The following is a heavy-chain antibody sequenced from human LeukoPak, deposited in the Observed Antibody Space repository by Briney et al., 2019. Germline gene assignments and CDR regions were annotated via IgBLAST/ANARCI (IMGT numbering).Heavy chain of an antibody. CDR2: IILILGKT. V-gene: IGHV1-69*04. D-gene: IGHD2-15*01. CDR1: GGTFSSYA. J-gene: IGHJ5*02. CDR3: ARGQVVVAASYNWFVP. Sequence: ASVKVSCKASGGTFSSYAFSWVRQAPGQRLEWMGRIILILGKTNYAKKFQGRVTITADKSTSTAYMELTSPRSEDTTMYYCARGQVVVAASYNWFVPWGQGTLVTVSS.